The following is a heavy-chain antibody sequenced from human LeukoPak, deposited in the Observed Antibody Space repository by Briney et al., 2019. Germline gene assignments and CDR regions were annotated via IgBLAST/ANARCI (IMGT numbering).Heavy chain of an antibody. J-gene: IGHJ4*02. CDR3: AGFGDCSSTSCFSLDY. V-gene: IGHV3-48*03. CDR2: ISSSGSTI. D-gene: IGHD2-2*01. CDR1: GFTFSSYE. Sequence: GGSLRFSCAASGFTFSSYEMNWVRQAPGKGLEGVSYISSSGSTIYYADSVKGRFTISRDNAKNSLYLQMNSLRAEDTAVYYCAGFGDCSSTSCFSLDYWGQGTLVTVSS.